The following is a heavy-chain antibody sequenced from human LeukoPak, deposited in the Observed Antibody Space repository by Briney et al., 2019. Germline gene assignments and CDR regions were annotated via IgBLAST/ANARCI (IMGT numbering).Heavy chain of an antibody. V-gene: IGHV1-8*01. CDR1: GYTFTSYD. D-gene: IGHD5-18*01. CDR3: AISGGLVDTAMARHFDY. CDR2: MNPNSGNT. J-gene: IGHJ4*02. Sequence: ASVKASCKASGYTFTSYDINWVRQATGQGLEWMGWMNPNSGNTGYAQKFQGRVTMTRNTSISTAYMELSSLRSEDTAVYYCAISGGLVDTAMARHFDYWGQGTLVTVSS.